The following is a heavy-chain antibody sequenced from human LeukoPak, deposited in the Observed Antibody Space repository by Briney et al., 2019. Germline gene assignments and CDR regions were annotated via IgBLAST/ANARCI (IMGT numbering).Heavy chain of an antibody. V-gene: IGHV3-48*01. CDR3: AREGYYGSGSPPSLYFDY. D-gene: IGHD3-10*01. Sequence: GGSLRLSCAASGFTFSSYSMNWVRQAPGKGLEWVSHITASGTAMFYADSVKGRFTISRDNSRSTLYLQMNSLRPEDTAIYYCAREGYYGSGSPPSLYFDYWGQGTLVTVSS. CDR2: ITASGTAM. J-gene: IGHJ4*02. CDR1: GFTFSSYS.